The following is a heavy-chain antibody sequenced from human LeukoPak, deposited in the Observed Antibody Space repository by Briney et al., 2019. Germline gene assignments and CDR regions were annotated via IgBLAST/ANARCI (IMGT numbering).Heavy chain of an antibody. CDR1: GYTFTGYY. CDR3: AKGGYDSSGYYYY. Sequence: ASVKVSCKASGYTFTGYYMHWVRQAPGQGLEWMGRINPNSGGTNYAQKFQGRVTMTRDTSISTAYMELSRLRSDDTAVYYCAKGGYDSSGYYYYWGQGTLVTVSA. D-gene: IGHD3-22*01. V-gene: IGHV1-2*06. CDR2: INPNSGGT. J-gene: IGHJ4*02.